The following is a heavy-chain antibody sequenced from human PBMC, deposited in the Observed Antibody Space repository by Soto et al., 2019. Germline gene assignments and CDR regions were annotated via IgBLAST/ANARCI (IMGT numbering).Heavy chain of an antibody. CDR3: ARHPGYCSGSSCYGYYTMDV. Sequence: QLQLQESGPGPVKPLDTPSPPWIVSGGSISRSRYSWAWVRPPPGKGLEWIGTLYYGGNTYYNPSLESRVTISVDTPKNQFSLELSSVTAADTAVYSCARHPGYCSGSSCYGYYTMDVCGQGTTVTVSS. D-gene: IGHD2-2*01. J-gene: IGHJ6*02. CDR1: GGSISRSRYS. V-gene: IGHV4-39*01. CDR2: LYYGGNT.